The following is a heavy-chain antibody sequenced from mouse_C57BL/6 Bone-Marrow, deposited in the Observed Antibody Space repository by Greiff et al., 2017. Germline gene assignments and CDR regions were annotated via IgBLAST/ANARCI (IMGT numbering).Heavy chain of an antibody. V-gene: IGHV7-3*01. CDR3: ARFYDYAWFAY. D-gene: IGHD2-4*01. CDR2: IRNKANGYTT. Sequence: DVMLVESGGGLVQPGGSLSLSCAASGFTFTDYYMSWVRQPPGKALEWLGFIRNKANGYTTEYSASVKGRFTISRDNSQSILYLQMNALRAEDSATYYCARFYDYAWFAYWGQGTLVTVSA. J-gene: IGHJ3*01. CDR1: GFTFTDYY.